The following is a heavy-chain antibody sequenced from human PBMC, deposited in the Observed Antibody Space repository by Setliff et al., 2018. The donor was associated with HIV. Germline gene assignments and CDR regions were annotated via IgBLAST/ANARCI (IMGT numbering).Heavy chain of an antibody. Sequence: PSETLSLTCSVSGDSISSGGYYWSWIRQHPGKGLEWIGYINYSGSIYYNPSLKSRLFMSLDTSKNQFSLRLRAVTAADTAIYYCARLYSPPRGFDFWGQGTLVTVSS. D-gene: IGHD5-12*01. CDR2: INYSGSI. CDR3: ARLYSPPRGFDF. CDR1: GDSISSGGYY. V-gene: IGHV4-31*03. J-gene: IGHJ4*02.